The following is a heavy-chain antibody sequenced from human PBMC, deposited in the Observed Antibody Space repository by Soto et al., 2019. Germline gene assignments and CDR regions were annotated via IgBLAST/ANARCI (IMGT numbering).Heavy chain of an antibody. Sequence: ASVKVSCKASGYTFTSHDINWVRQATGQGLEYLGWMSPNSGNTGYVQKFQGRVTMTWDTSITTAYMELSSLRSEDTAVYFCARGVKYGAYSRWFDPWGQGTLVTVSS. CDR3: ARGVKYGAYSRWFDP. J-gene: IGHJ5*02. V-gene: IGHV1-8*01. CDR1: GYTFTSHD. D-gene: IGHD4-17*01. CDR2: MSPNSGNT.